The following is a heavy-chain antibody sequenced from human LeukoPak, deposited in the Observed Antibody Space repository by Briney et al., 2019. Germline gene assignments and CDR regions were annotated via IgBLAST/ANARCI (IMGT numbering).Heavy chain of an antibody. Sequence: SETLSLTCTVSGGSISSYYWSWIRQPPGKGLEWIGYIYYSGSTNYNPSLKSRVTISVETSKNQFSLKLSSVTAADTAVYYCARGYSYGYLVFDYWGQGTLVTVSS. CDR3: ARGYSYGYLVFDY. V-gene: IGHV4-59*01. J-gene: IGHJ4*02. CDR2: IYYSGST. D-gene: IGHD5-18*01. CDR1: GGSISSYY.